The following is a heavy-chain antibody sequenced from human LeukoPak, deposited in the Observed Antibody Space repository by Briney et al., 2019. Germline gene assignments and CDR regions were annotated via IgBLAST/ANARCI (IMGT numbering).Heavy chain of an antibody. Sequence: GGSLRLSCAASGFTFSNYAMSWVRQAPGKGLEWVSAISGSGGSTYYADSVKGRFTISRDNSKNTLYLQMNSLRAEDTAVYYCAKSQTGEWLRPIFDYWGQGTLVTVSS. D-gene: IGHD5-12*01. CDR2: ISGSGGST. V-gene: IGHV3-23*01. CDR1: GFTFSNYA. CDR3: AKSQTGEWLRPIFDY. J-gene: IGHJ4*02.